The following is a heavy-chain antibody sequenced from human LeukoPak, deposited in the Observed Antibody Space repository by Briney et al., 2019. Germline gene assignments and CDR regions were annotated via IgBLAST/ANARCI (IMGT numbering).Heavy chain of an antibody. CDR2: IYSGGST. J-gene: IGHJ4*02. D-gene: IGHD3-10*01. CDR1: GFTFSSYS. V-gene: IGHV3-53*04. CDR3: ARVTFGDNPDH. Sequence: GSLRLSCAASGFTFSSYSMNWVRQAPGKGLEWVSVIYSGGSTYYADSGKGRFTISRHNSKNTLYLQMNSLRAEDTAVYYCARVTFGDNPDHWGQGTLVTVSS.